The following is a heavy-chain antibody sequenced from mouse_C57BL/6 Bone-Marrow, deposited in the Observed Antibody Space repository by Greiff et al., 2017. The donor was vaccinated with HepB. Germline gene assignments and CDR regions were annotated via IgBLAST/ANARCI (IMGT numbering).Heavy chain of an antibody. Sequence: EVQLVESGGGLVQPGGSLKLSCAASGFTFSDYGMAWVRQAPRKGPEWVAFISNLAYSIYYADTVTGRFTISRENAKNTLYLEMSSLTYEDTAMYYCARHVLITTVVATDYAMDYWGQGTSVTVSS. D-gene: IGHD1-1*01. CDR3: ARHVLITTVVATDYAMDY. J-gene: IGHJ4*01. CDR2: ISNLAYSI. V-gene: IGHV5-15*01. CDR1: GFTFSDYG.